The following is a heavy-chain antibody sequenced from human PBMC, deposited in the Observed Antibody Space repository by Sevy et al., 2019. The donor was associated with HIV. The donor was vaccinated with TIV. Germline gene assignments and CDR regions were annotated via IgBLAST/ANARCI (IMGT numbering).Heavy chain of an antibody. CDR3: ARGRVVGLRHRQRNIKHGMDV. V-gene: IGHV4-34*01. CDR2: INHSGST. Sequence: SETLSLTCAVYGGSFSGYYWSWIRQPPGKGLEWIGEINHSGSTNYNPSLKSRVTISVDTSKNQFSLKLSSVIAADTAVYYCARGRVVGLRHRQRNIKHGMDVWGQGTTVTVSS. J-gene: IGHJ6*02. CDR1: GGSFSGYY.